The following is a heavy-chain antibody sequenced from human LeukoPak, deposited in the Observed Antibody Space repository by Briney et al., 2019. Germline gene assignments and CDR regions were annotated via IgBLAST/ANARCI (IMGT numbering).Heavy chain of an antibody. D-gene: IGHD6-19*01. V-gene: IGHV3-66*02. CDR1: GFTVSSNY. J-gene: IGHJ5*02. CDR3: ARVKGLWLVMDWFDP. Sequence: PGGSLRLSCAASGFTVSSNYMSWVRQAPGKGLEWVSVIYSGGSTYYADSVKGRFIISRDSSKNTLYLQMNNLRAEDTAVYYCARVKGLWLVMDWFDPWGQGTLVTVSS. CDR2: IYSGGST.